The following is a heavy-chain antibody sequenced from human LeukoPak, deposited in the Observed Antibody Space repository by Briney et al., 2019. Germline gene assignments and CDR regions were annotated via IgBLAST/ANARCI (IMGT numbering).Heavy chain of an antibody. CDR3: ARYTAQLPFDY. CDR2: IYTSGST. D-gene: IGHD5-18*01. Sequence: SQALSLTCTVSGGSISSYYWSWIRQPAGKGLEWIGRIYTSGSTNYNPSLKSRVTMSVDTSKNQFSLKLSSVTAADTAVYYCARYTAQLPFDYWGQGTLVTVSS. CDR1: GGSISSYY. J-gene: IGHJ4*02. V-gene: IGHV4-4*07.